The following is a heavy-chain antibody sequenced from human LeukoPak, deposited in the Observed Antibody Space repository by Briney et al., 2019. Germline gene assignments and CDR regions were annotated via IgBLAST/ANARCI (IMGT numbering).Heavy chain of an antibody. J-gene: IGHJ6*03. V-gene: IGHV4-61*02. D-gene: IGHD2-2*01. Sequence: SETLSLTCTVSGGSISSGSYYWSWIRQPAGKGLEWIGRIYTSGSTNYNPSLKSRVTISVDTSKNQFSLKLSSVTAADTAVYYCAREEGYCSSTSCYDNYYYYYMDVWGKGTTVTVSS. CDR1: GGSISSGSYY. CDR2: IYTSGST. CDR3: AREEGYCSSTSCYDNYYYYYMDV.